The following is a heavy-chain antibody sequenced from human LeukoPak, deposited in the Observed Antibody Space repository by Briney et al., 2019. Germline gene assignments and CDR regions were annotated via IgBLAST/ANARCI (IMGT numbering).Heavy chain of an antibody. CDR3: ARGGDGYNY. Sequence: SQTLSLTCTVSGGSISSDNYYWSWIRQPAGKGLEWIGRIYTGGSTNYNPSLKNRVTISADTSKNQFSLKLSSVTAADTAVYYCARGGDGYNYWGQGTLVTVSS. D-gene: IGHD5-24*01. CDR2: IYTGGST. V-gene: IGHV4-61*02. CDR1: GGSISSDNYY. J-gene: IGHJ4*02.